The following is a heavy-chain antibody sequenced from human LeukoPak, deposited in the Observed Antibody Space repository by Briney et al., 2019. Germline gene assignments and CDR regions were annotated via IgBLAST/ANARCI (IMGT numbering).Heavy chain of an antibody. CDR2: ISSSSSYI. CDR1: GFTFSSYS. D-gene: IGHD5-12*01. V-gene: IGHV3-21*01. J-gene: IGHJ6*03. CDR3: ARQAVLGVATTDYYYMDV. Sequence: GGSLRLSCAASGFTFSSYSMNWVRQAPGKGLEWVSSISSSSSYIYYADSVKGRFTISRDNAKNSLYLQMNSLRAEDTAVHYCARQAVLGVATTDYYYMDVWGKGTTVTVSS.